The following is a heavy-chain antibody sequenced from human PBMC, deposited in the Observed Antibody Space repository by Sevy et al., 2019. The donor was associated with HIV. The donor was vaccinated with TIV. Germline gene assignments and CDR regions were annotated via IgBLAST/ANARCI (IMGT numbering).Heavy chain of an antibody. CDR1: GFTFDDFA. CDR3: AKDRAASGPGWYFDL. V-gene: IGHV3-9*01. D-gene: IGHD6-13*01. CDR2: INWNSGRT. J-gene: IGHJ2*01. Sequence: GGSLRLSCTASGFTFDDFAMHWVRQSPRKGLEWVSGINWNSGRTEYADSVKGRFTISRHNTKDSLYLQMHSLRHEDTAFYYCAKDRAASGPGWYFDLWGRGTLVTVSS.